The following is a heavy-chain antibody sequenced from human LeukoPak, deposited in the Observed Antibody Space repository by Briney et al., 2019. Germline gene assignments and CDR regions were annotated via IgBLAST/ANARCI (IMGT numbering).Heavy chain of an antibody. D-gene: IGHD6-19*01. V-gene: IGHV4-59*01. J-gene: IGHJ5*02. CDR2: IYNSVST. Sequence: PSETLPLTCTVSGDSINIYYWSWIRQPPGKGLEWIGYIYNSVSTNYNPSLKSRVTISADTSKNQFSLKLGSVTAADTAVYYCVRDSSGWYKSWFDPWGQGTLVTVSS. CDR1: GDSINIYY. CDR3: VRDSSGWYKSWFDP.